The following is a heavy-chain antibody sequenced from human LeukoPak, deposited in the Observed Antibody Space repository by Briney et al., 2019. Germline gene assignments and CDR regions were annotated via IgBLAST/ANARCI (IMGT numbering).Heavy chain of an antibody. CDR2: INHSGST. Sequence: SETLSLTCAVYGGSFSGYYWSWIRQPPGKGLEWIGEINHSGSTNYNPSLKSRVTISVDTSKNQFSLKLSSVTAADTAVYCCARGGEADYDYVWGSYRYDWFDPWGQGTLVTVSS. J-gene: IGHJ5*02. CDR3: ARGGEADYDYVWGSYRYDWFDP. CDR1: GGSFSGYY. V-gene: IGHV4-34*01. D-gene: IGHD3-16*02.